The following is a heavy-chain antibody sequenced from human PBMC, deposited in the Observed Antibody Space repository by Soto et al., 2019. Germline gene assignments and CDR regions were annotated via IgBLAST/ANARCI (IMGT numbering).Heavy chain of an antibody. CDR3: AKDPPSGSDY. Sequence: EVQVLESGGGLVQRGGSLRLSCAASGFTFSRYAMTWVRQAPGKGLEWVSTITGSGGSSYYADSVKGRFTVSRDNSNNKLYLQMTSLRAEDTAVYYYAKDPPSGSDYWGQGTLVTVSS. CDR2: ITGSGGSS. V-gene: IGHV3-23*01. CDR1: GFTFSRYA. D-gene: IGHD1-26*01. J-gene: IGHJ4*02.